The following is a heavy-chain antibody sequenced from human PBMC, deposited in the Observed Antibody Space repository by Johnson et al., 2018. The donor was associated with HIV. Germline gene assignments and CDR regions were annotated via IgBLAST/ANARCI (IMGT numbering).Heavy chain of an antibody. D-gene: IGHD7-27*01. CDR2: VTGSGGST. CDR3: ARVGTVRDAFDI. CDR1: GFTFSRYA. V-gene: IGHV3-23*04. Sequence: VQLVESGGGLVQPGGSLRLSCVASGFTFSRYAMNWVRQAPGKGLEWVSSVTGSGGSTYYADSVKGRFTISRDNSKNTLYLQMNSLRAEDTAVYYCARVGTVRDAFDIWGQGTMVTVSS. J-gene: IGHJ3*02.